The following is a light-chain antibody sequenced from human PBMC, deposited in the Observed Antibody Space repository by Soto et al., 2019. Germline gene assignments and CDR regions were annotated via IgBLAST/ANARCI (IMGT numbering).Light chain of an antibody. J-gene: IGKJ4*01. CDR2: RAS. CDR1: QSINSN. CDR3: QQYNNWPRAT. Sequence: VMTQSPATLSLSPGERATLSCRASQSINSNLACYQQKPGQAPRLIIFRASSRATGLPARFSASGSGTDLNLTISSLQSADFAVYYCQQYNNWPRATFGGGTKVATK. V-gene: IGKV3-15*01.